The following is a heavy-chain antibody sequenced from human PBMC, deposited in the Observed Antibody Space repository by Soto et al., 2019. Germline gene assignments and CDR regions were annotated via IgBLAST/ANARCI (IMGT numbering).Heavy chain of an antibody. V-gene: IGHV4-38-2*02. Sequence: SETLSLTCAVSGYSISSGYYWGWIRQPPGKGLEWIGSIYHSGSTYYNPSLKSRVTISVDTSKNQFSLKLSPVTAADTAVYYCAREEVEMATRDAFDIWGQGTMVTVSS. CDR2: IYHSGST. J-gene: IGHJ3*02. CDR1: GYSISSGYY. CDR3: AREEVEMATRDAFDI. D-gene: IGHD5-12*01.